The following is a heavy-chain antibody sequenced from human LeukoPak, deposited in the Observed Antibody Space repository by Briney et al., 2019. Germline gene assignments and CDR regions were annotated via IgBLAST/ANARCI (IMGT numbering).Heavy chain of an antibody. CDR1: GGSISSSSYY. CDR2: IYYSGST. Sequence: SETLSLTCTVSGGSISSSSYYWGWIRQPPGKGLEWIGSIYYSGSTYYNPSLKSRVTISVDTPKNQFSLKLSSVTAADTAVYYCARLVREWELRRRGYFDYWGQGTLVTVSS. J-gene: IGHJ4*02. V-gene: IGHV4-39*01. D-gene: IGHD1-26*01. CDR3: ARLVREWELRRRGYFDY.